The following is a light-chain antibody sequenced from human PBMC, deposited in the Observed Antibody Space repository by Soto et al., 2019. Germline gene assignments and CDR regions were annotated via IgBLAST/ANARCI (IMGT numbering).Light chain of an antibody. CDR3: TSYIHRRTLVV. CDR2: GVT. J-gene: IGLJ2*01. CDR1: SIDVGGYNY. V-gene: IGLV2-14*01. Sequence: QSALTQPASVSGSPGQSITISCTGTSIDVGGYNYVSWYQHHPGKAHKLMIYGVTNRPSGVSIRFSGSKSGNTASLTISGLQPEDEADYYCTSYIHRRTLVVFGGGTKLTVL.